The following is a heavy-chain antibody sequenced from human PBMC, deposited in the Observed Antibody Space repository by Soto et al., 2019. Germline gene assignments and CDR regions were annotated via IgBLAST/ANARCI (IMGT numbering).Heavy chain of an antibody. CDR3: ARVGYCSGGRCFQPFDP. Sequence: QLQLQESGSGLVKPSQTLSLTCAVSGGSISSGGYSWSWIRQPPGKGLEWIGYIYHSGSTYYNPSLKSRVTRSVDRSKSQFPLKLRSATAADTAFYSCARVGYCSGGRCFQPFDPWGQGTLVTVSS. CDR2: IYHSGST. CDR1: GGSISSGGYS. J-gene: IGHJ5*02. V-gene: IGHV4-30-2*01. D-gene: IGHD2-15*01.